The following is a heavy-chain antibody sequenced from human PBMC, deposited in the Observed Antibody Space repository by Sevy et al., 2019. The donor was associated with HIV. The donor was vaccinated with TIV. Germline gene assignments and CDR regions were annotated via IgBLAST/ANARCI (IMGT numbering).Heavy chain of an antibody. CDR2: ISYDGSNK. CDR3: PKDALLWFRDLSGGMDV. J-gene: IGHJ6*02. Sequence: GGSLRLSCAASGFTFSSYGMHWVRQAPGKGLEWVAVISYDGSNKYYADSVKGRFTITREDSKNTLYLQMNCLRAEETVVYYCPKDALLWFRDLSGGMDVWGQGTTVTVSS. V-gene: IGHV3-30*18. CDR1: GFTFSSYG. D-gene: IGHD3-10*01.